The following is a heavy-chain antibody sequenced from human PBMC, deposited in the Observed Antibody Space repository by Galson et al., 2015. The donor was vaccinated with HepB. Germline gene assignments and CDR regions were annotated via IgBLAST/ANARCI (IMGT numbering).Heavy chain of an antibody. D-gene: IGHD6-19*01. V-gene: IGHV4-59*08. CDR1: GGSISSYY. Sequence: ETLSLTCTVSGGSISSYYWSWIRQPPGKGLEWIGYIYYSGSTNYNPSLKSRVTISVDTSKNQFSLKLSSVTAADTAVYYCARHGTVAGLDYWGQGTLVTVSS. CDR2: IYYSGST. J-gene: IGHJ4*02. CDR3: ARHGTVAGLDY.